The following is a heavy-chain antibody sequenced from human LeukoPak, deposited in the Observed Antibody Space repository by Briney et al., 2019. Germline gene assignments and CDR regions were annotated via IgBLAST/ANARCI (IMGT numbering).Heavy chain of an antibody. Sequence: GGSLSLSCVASGLTISSYWMYWVRQAPGKGLVCVSRINSGGDIAYYADSVKGRFTISRYNAKNTLFLQMNSLTAEDTAVYYCATGIAPESSVAIEYGGQGALVTVSS. J-gene: IGHJ4*02. D-gene: IGHD3-10*01. V-gene: IGHV3-74*01. CDR2: INSGGDIA. CDR3: ATGIAPESSVAIEY. CDR1: GLTISSYW.